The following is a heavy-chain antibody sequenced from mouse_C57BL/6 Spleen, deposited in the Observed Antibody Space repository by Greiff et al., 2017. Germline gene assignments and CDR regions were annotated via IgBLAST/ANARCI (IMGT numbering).Heavy chain of an antibody. CDR2: TFYSGIT. CDR1: GFSINSACY. J-gene: IGHJ4*01. D-gene: IGHD1-1*01. V-gene: IGHV3-3*01. CDR3: ARRQLQRYQRAIDY. Sequence: EVKLVESGPSLVRPSQTLSLTCTVTGFSINSACYWIWIRQFPGNNLEFIGYTFYSGITNYNPSLESRTYITRDTSKNRFSLKLRSVTTEDTATYYCARRQLQRYQRAIDYWGQGTSVTVSS.